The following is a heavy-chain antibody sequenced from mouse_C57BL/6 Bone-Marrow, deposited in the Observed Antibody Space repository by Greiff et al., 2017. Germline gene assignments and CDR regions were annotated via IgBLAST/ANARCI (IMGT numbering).Heavy chain of an antibody. J-gene: IGHJ1*03. CDR3: ARLGGYYVYWYFDV. V-gene: IGHV1-81*01. CDR2: IYPRSGNT. CDR1: GYTFTSYG. D-gene: IGHD2-3*01. Sequence: QVQLQQSGAELARPGASVKLSCKASGYTFTSYGISWVKQRTGQGLEWIGEIYPRSGNTYYNEKFKGKATLTADKSSSPAYMELRSLTSEDSAVYFCARLGGYYVYWYFDVWGTGTTVTVSS.